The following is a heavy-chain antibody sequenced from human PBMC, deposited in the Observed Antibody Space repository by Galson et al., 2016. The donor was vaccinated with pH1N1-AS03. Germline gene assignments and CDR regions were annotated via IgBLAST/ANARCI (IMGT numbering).Heavy chain of an antibody. Sequence: SETLSLTCTVSGGSISSSSYYWGWIRQPPGKGLEWIGSIYYSGSTYYNPSLKSRVTISEDTSKNQFSLKLSSVTAADTAVYYCARRVYGDYVNWFDPWGQGTLVTVSS. CDR3: ARRVYGDYVNWFDP. V-gene: IGHV4-39*01. CDR1: GGSISSSSYY. J-gene: IGHJ5*02. CDR2: IYYSGST. D-gene: IGHD4-17*01.